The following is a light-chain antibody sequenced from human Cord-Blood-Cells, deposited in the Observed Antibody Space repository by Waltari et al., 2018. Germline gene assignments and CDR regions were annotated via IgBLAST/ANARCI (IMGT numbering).Light chain of an antibody. Sequence: QSALTQPASVSGSPGQSITIPCTGTRSAVGRYNLVSWYQQNPGKAPKLMIYEVSKRPSGVSNRFSGSKSGNTASLTISGLQAEDEADYYCCSYAGSSTWVFGGGTKLTVL. J-gene: IGLJ3*02. CDR2: EVS. V-gene: IGLV2-23*02. CDR1: RSAVGRYNL. CDR3: CSYAGSSTWV.